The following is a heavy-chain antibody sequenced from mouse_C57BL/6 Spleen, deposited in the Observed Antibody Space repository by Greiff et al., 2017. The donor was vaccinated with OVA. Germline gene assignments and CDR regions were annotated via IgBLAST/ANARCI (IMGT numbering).Heavy chain of an antibody. D-gene: IGHD2-4*01. CDR1: GYTFTDYY. CDR3: ARFYYDYDSYYAMDY. CDR2: INPNNGGT. Sequence: VQLQQSGPELVKPGASVKISCKASGYTFTDYYMNWVKQSHGKSLEWIGDINPNNGGTSYNQKFKGKATLTVDKSSSTAYMELRSLTSEDSAVYYCARFYYDYDSYYAMDYWGQGTSVTVSS. V-gene: IGHV1-26*01. J-gene: IGHJ4*01.